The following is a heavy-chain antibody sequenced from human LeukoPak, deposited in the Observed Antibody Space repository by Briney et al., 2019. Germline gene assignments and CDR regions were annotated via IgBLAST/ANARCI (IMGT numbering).Heavy chain of an antibody. Sequence: QVQLQESGPGLVKPSQTLSLTCTVSGGSIRSYYWSWIRQPPGQGLEWIGYIYYSGSTNYNPSLKSRVTISVDTSENQFSLKLSSVTAADTAVYYCARDSNGLYDILDCWGQGTLVTVSS. CDR2: IYYSGST. CDR3: ARDSNGLYDILDC. D-gene: IGHD3-9*01. CDR1: GGSIRSYY. J-gene: IGHJ4*02. V-gene: IGHV4-59*01.